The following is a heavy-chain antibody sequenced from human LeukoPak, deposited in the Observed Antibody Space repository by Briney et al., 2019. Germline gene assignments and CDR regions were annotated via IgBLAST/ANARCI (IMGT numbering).Heavy chain of an antibody. CDR2: IKSDGSIT. Sequence: PGGSLRLPCAASGFTLSGYWMHWVRQAPGKGLVWVARIKSDGSITSYADSVKGRFTISRDNAKNTLYLQMNSLRAEDTAVYYCATSDWFDPWGQGTLVTVSS. CDR1: GFTLSGYW. J-gene: IGHJ5*02. V-gene: IGHV3-74*01. CDR3: ATSDWFDP.